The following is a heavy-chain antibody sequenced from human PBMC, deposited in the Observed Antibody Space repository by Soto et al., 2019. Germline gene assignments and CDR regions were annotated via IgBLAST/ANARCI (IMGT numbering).Heavy chain of an antibody. CDR3: ARDEGIAAAGTFYYYGMDV. CDR2: IIPIFGTA. Sequence: SVKVSCKASGGSFTYTLSWVRQAPGQGLEWMGGIIPIFGTANYAQKFQGRVTITADKSTSTAYMELSSLRSEDTAVYYCARDEGIAAAGTFYYYGMDVWGQGTTVTVSS. J-gene: IGHJ6*02. D-gene: IGHD6-13*01. CDR1: GGSFTYT. V-gene: IGHV1-69*06.